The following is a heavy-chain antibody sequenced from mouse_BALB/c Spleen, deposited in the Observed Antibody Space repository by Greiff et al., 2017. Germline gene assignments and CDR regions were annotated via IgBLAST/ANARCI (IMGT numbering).Heavy chain of an antibody. CDR3: ARGIYYYGSSEVDY. J-gene: IGHJ2*01. V-gene: IGHV1S135*01. CDR1: GYSFTSYY. CDR2: IDPFNGGT. D-gene: IGHD1-1*01. Sequence: EVQLQQSGPELVKPGASMKISCKASGYSFTSYYMHWVKQSHGKSLEWIGYIDPFNGGTSYNQKFKGKATLTVDKSSSTAYMHLSSLTSEDSAVYYCARGIYYYGSSEVDYWGQGTTLTVSS.